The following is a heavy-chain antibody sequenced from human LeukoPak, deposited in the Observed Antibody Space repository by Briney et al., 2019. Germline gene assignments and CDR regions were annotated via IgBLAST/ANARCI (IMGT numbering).Heavy chain of an antibody. J-gene: IGHJ4*02. CDR2: IYYSGST. CDR3: ARHIGGWLYYFDY. D-gene: IGHD6-19*01. CDR1: GGSISSSSYY. Sequence: SETLSLTCTVSGGSISSSSYYWGWIRQPPGKGLEWIGSIYYSGSTYYNPSLKSRVTISVDTSKNQFSLKLSSVTAADTAVYYCARHIGGWLYYFDYWGQGTLVTDSS. V-gene: IGHV4-39*01.